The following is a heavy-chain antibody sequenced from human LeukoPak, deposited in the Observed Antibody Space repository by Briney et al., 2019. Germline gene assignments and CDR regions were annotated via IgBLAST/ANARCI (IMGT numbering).Heavy chain of an antibody. J-gene: IGHJ3*02. V-gene: IGHV1-69*13. CDR2: IIPIFGTA. D-gene: IGHD5-12*01. CDR1: GYTFTGYY. CDR3: ARGSGYDQRGDAFDI. Sequence: ASVKVSCNASGYTFTGYYMHWVRQAPGQGLEWMGGIIPIFGTANYAQKFQGRVTITADESTSTAYMELSSLRSEDTAVYYCARGSGYDQRGDAFDIWGQGTMVTVSS.